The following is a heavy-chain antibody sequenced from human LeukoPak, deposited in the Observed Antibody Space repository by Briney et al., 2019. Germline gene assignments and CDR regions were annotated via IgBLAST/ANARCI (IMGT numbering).Heavy chain of an antibody. D-gene: IGHD5-18*01. Sequence: ETLSLTCTVSGGSISSYYWSWIRQPPGKGLEWIGYIYYRGSTNYNPSLKSRVTISVDTSKNQFSLKLSSVSAADTALYYCARQAGYSYGIHYRGQGTLVTVSS. J-gene: IGHJ4*02. CDR2: IYYRGST. CDR1: GGSISSYY. V-gene: IGHV4-59*08. CDR3: ARQAGYSYGIHY.